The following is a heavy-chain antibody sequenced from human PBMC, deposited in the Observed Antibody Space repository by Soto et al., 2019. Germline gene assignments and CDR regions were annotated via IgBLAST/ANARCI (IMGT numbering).Heavy chain of an antibody. CDR3: ARGINYDFWSGYYTHYYYYGMDV. V-gene: IGHV3-30-3*01. D-gene: IGHD3-3*01. Sequence: GSLRLSCAASGFTFSSYAMHWVRQAPGKGLEWVAVISYDGSNKYYADSVKGRFTISRDNSKNTLYLQMNSLRAEDTAVYYCARGINYDFWSGYYTHYYYYGMDVWGQGTTVTVSS. CDR2: ISYDGSNK. J-gene: IGHJ6*02. CDR1: GFTFSSYA.